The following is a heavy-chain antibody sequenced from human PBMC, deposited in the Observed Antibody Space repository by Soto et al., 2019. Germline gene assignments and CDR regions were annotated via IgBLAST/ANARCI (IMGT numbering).Heavy chain of an antibody. CDR1: GFTFSSYA. Sequence: GGSLRLSCAASGFTFSSYAMSWVRQAPGKGLEWVSAISGSGGSTYYADSVKGRFTISRDNSKNTLYLQMNSLRAEDTAVYYCAEAGDSSSWWNFDYWGQGTLVTVSS. D-gene: IGHD6-13*01. CDR3: AEAGDSSSWWNFDY. CDR2: ISGSGGST. J-gene: IGHJ4*02. V-gene: IGHV3-23*01.